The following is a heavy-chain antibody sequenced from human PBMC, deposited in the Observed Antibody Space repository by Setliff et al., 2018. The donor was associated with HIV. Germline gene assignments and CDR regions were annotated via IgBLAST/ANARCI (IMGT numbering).Heavy chain of an antibody. CDR2: INHSGST. D-gene: IGHD3-3*01. Sequence: SETLSLTCTVSGGSISSTSYYWGWIRQPPGKGLEWIGEINHSGSTNYNPSLKSRVTISVDTSKNQFSLKLSSVTAADTAVYYCARVRTNWDYDFWSGHISSDYFDYWGQGTLVTVSS. J-gene: IGHJ4*02. V-gene: IGHV4-39*07. CDR3: ARVRTNWDYDFWSGHISSDYFDY. CDR1: GGSISSTSYY.